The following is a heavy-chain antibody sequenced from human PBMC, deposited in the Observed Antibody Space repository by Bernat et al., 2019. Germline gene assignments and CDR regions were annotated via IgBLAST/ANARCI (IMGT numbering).Heavy chain of an antibody. V-gene: IGHV3-23*01. J-gene: IGHJ4*02. D-gene: IGHD6-6*01. CDR2: ISGSVGST. CDR1: GFTFSSYA. Sequence: EVQLLEAGGGLVQPGGSLRLSCAASGFTFSSYAMSCVRQAPGKGLEWVSAISGSVGSTYYADSVKGRFTISRDKSKNTLYLQMNSLRAEDTAVYYCAKDGSSSPYFDYWGQGTLVTVSS. CDR3: AKDGSSSPYFDY.